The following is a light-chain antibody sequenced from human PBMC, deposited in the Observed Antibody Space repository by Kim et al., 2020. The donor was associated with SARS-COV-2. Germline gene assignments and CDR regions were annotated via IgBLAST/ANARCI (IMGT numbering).Light chain of an antibody. CDR3: QQYGGSPTYT. Sequence: SPGERVTLVCRASQKISSSDLAWYQQNPGQPPRLLIYGPSTRFSGVPDRFSGAGSGTQFTLTITRLEPEDFAVYYCQQYGGSPTYTFGQGTKLEI. V-gene: IGKV3-20*01. CDR2: GPS. CDR1: QKISSSD. J-gene: IGKJ2*01.